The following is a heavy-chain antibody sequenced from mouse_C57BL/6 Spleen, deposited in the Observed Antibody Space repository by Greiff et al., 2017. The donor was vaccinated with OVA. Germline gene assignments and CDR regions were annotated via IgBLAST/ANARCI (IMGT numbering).Heavy chain of an antibody. V-gene: IGHV1-39*01. CDR2: INPNYGTT. CDR1: GYSFTDYN. J-gene: IGHJ1*03. D-gene: IGHD1-1*01. CDR3: ARGYYGSSLWYFDV. Sequence: EVHLVESGPELVKPGASVKISCKASGYSFTDYNMNWVKQSNGKSLEWIGVINPNYGTTSYNQKFKGKATLTVDQSSSTAYMQLNSLTSEDSAVYYCARGYYGSSLWYFDVWGTGTTVTVSS.